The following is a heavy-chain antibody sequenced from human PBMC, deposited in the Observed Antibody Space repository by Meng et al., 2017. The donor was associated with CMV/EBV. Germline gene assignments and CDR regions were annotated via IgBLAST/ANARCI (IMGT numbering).Heavy chain of an antibody. CDR3: ARDRRSRNIAARGPDY. Sequence: GESLKISCAASGFTFSSYAMHWVRQAPGKGLEWVAVISYDGSNKYYADSVEGRFTISRDNSKNTLYLQMNSLRAEDTAVYYCARDRRSRNIAARGPDYWGQGTLVTVSS. V-gene: IGHV3-30-3*01. CDR1: GFTFSSYA. D-gene: IGHD6-6*01. J-gene: IGHJ4*02. CDR2: ISYDGSNK.